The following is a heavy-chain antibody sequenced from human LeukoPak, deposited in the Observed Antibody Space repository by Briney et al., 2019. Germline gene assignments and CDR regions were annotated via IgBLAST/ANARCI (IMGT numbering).Heavy chain of an antibody. CDR1: GFTFSSYS. J-gene: IGHJ5*02. CDR3: ARDWEWLLPDA. V-gene: IGHV3-21*01. Sequence: GGSLRLSCAVSGFTFSSYSMNWVRQAPGKGREWVSCISSSSSYIYYANSVKGRFTISRDNAKNSLYLQMNSLRAEDTAVYYCARDWEWLLPDAWGQGTLVTVSS. CDR2: ISSSSSYI. D-gene: IGHD3-3*01.